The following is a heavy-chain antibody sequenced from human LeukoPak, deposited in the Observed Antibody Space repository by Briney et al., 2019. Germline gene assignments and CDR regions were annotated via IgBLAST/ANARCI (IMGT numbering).Heavy chain of an antibody. Sequence: PSETLSLTCAVYGGSFSGYYWSWIRQPPGKGLEWIGEIVHSGNTKYKPSLKSRVTISVDTSKNQFSLNLTSVTAADTAVYYCARFGSSTWYKGAFDIWGQGTMVTVAS. D-gene: IGHD6-13*01. CDR1: GGSFSGYY. CDR2: IVHSGNT. J-gene: IGHJ3*02. CDR3: ARFGSSTWYKGAFDI. V-gene: IGHV4-34*12.